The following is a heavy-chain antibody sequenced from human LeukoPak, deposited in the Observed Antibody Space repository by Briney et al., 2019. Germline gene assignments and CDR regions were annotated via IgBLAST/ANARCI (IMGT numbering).Heavy chain of an antibody. CDR2: IYYSGCT. CDR1: GGSISSYY. J-gene: IGHJ6*02. Sequence: SETLSLTCTVSGGSISSYYWSWIRQPPGKGLEWIGYIYYSGCTNYNPSLKSRVTISVDTSKNQFSLKLSSVTAADTAVYYCARQGSYGYYYYGMDVWGQGTTVTVSS. CDR3: ARQGSYGYYYYGMDV. V-gene: IGHV4-59*08. D-gene: IGHD5-18*01.